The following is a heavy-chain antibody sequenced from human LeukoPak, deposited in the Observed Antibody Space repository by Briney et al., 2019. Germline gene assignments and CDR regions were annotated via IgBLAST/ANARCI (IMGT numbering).Heavy chain of an antibody. Sequence: SDTLSLICSVSGVSMTGYYWSWIRQAPGKAPEGIVYIYSSGSTNLNPSLTSRVTMSLDASKNEFSLKLTFVTAADTAVYYCATRPADGSWYGVFDFWSRGTLVTVSS. CDR3: ATRPADGSWYGVFDF. D-gene: IGHD3-10*01. CDR2: IYSSGST. J-gene: IGHJ4*01. CDR1: GVSMTGYY. V-gene: IGHV4-59*07.